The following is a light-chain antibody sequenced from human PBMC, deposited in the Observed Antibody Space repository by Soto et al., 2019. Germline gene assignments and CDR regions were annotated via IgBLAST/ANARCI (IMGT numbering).Light chain of an antibody. V-gene: IGKV3-20*01. J-gene: IGKJ2*01. Sequence: DIVLTQSPGTLSLSPGERATLSCWASQSLSTDYLAWYQQKPGQPPRLLIYGASSSATGIPDRFSGSGSGTDFTLTISRLEPEDLAVYYCQQYWSSPSTFGQGTKVEIK. CDR1: QSLSTDY. CDR2: GAS. CDR3: QQYWSSPST.